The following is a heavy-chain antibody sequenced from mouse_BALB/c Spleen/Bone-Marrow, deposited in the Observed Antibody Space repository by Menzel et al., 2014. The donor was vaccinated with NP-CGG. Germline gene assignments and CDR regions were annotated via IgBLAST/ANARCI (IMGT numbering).Heavy chain of an antibody. CDR2: INPSNGGT. CDR3: TLPYYDYDRNVMDS. CDR1: GYTFTNYW. J-gene: IGHJ4*01. D-gene: IGHD2-4*01. V-gene: IGHV1S16*01. Sequence: QVQLQQSGAELVKPGASGKLSCKASGYTFTNYWMRWVKLRPGQGFEWIGEINPSNGGTYYNEKFKRKATLTVDKSSSTAYMQLNSLTSEDSAVYYCTLPYYDYDRNVMDSWGQGTSVTVSS.